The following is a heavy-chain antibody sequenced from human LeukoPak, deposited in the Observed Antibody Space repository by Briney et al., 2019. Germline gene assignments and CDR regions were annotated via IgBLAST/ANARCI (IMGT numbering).Heavy chain of an antibody. J-gene: IGHJ4*02. CDR3: ARGINLYDTSGRLDS. D-gene: IGHD3-22*01. Sequence: PSETLSLTCAVHGGSFSDYYWTWIRQPPGKGLEWIGEINHSGRTNYNPSLESRVIISVDTSKNQFSLRVNPVTAADTAVYYCARGINLYDTSGRLDSWGQGILVTVSS. CDR1: GGSFSDYY. CDR2: INHSGRT. V-gene: IGHV4-34*01.